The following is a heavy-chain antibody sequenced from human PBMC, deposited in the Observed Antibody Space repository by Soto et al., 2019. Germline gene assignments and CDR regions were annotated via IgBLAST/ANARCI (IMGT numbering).Heavy chain of an antibody. CDR3: AKDTTSSSWYDVYFDY. V-gene: IGHV3-30*18. D-gene: IGHD6-13*01. CDR1: GFTFSSYG. CDR2: ISYDGSNK. J-gene: IGHJ4*02. Sequence: GGSLRLSCAASGFTFSSYGMHWFRQAPGKGLEWVAVISYDGSNKYYADSVKGRFTISRDNSKNTLYLQMNSLRAEDTAVYYCAKDTTSSSWYDVYFDYWGQGTLVTVSS.